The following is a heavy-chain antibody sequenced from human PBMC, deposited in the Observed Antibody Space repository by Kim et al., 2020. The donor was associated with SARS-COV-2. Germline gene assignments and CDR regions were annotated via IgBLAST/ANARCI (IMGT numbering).Heavy chain of an antibody. CDR1: GYTFTSYG. J-gene: IGHJ4*02. D-gene: IGHD5-12*01. CDR2: ISAYNGNT. V-gene: IGHV1-18*01. Sequence: ASVKVSCKASGYTFTSYGISWVRQAPGQGLEWMGWISAYNGNTNYAQKLQGRVTMTTDTSTSTAYMELRSLRSDVTAVYYCARDGFLSGGYDSTVDYCGQGTLVTVSS. CDR3: ARDGFLSGGYDSTVDY.